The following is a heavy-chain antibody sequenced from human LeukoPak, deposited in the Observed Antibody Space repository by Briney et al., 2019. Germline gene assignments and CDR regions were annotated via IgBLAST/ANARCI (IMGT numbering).Heavy chain of an antibody. J-gene: IGHJ3*02. CDR2: ITADNGNT. CDR3: ARVQSSSWGYAFDI. D-gene: IGHD6-13*01. CDR1: GYTFTTYN. Sequence: ASVKVSCKASGYTFTTYNINWVRQAPGQGLEWMGWITADNGNTNYAQRFQGRVTMTTDTSTSTVYMELRSLRSDDTAVYYCARVQSSSWGYAFDIWGQGTMVTVSS. V-gene: IGHV1-18*01.